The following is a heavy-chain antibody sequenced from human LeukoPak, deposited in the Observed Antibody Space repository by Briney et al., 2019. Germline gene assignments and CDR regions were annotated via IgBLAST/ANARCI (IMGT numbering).Heavy chain of an antibody. J-gene: IGHJ1*01. Sequence: GGSLRLSCAASGFTFSSYAMSWVRQAPGKGLEWVSVVHSGDITYYADSVKGRFTISRDNSKNTLYLQMNSLRADDTAVYFCVAGYCSGDSCYSGPLQHWGQGTLVTVSS. CDR2: VHSGDIT. V-gene: IGHV3-23*03. CDR3: VAGYCSGDSCYSGPLQH. CDR1: GFTFSSYA. D-gene: IGHD2-15*01.